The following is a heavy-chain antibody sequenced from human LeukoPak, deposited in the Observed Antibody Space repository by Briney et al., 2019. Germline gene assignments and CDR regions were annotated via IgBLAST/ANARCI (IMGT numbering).Heavy chain of an antibody. V-gene: IGHV5-10-1*01. CDR1: GYSFTSYW. CDR2: IDPSDSYT. CDR3: ARHLGYYYDILTGYGFYYYYGMDV. J-gene: IGHJ6*02. D-gene: IGHD3-9*01. Sequence: HGESLKISCKGSGYSFTSYWISWVRQMPGKGLEWMGRIDPSDSYTNYSPSFQGHVTISADKSISTAYLQWSSLKASDTAMYYCARHLGYYYDILTGYGFYYYYGMDVWGQGTTVTVSS.